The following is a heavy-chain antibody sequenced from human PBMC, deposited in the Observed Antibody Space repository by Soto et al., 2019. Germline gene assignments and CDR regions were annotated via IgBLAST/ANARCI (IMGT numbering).Heavy chain of an antibody. Sequence: QVQLQESGPGLVKPSETLSLTCTVSGGSITNYYCSWFRQPPGKGLEWIGYINYDGYSAYNLSLRVRATLSMASSTTQFSLMLESVTATATAVYYCPRTGFGPLQGLVAVWGPGTTVIVSS. D-gene: IGHD3-10*01. CDR1: GGSITNYY. CDR3: PRTGFGPLQGLVAV. J-gene: IGHJ6*02. CDR2: INYDGYS. V-gene: IGHV4-59*08.